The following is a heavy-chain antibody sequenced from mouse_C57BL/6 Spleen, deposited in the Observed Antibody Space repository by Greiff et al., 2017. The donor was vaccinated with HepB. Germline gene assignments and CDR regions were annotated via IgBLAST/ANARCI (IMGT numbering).Heavy chain of an antibody. D-gene: IGHD1-1*01. CDR1: GYTFTSYW. J-gene: IGHJ2*01. CDR2: IDPSDSYT. Sequence: VKLQESGAELVKPGASVKLSCKASGYTFTSYWMQWVKQRPGQGLEWIGEIDPSDSYTNYNQKFKGKATLTVDTSSSTAYMQLSSLTSEDSAVYYCARRYYGSSYFDYWGQGTTLTVSS. CDR3: ARRYYGSSYFDY. V-gene: IGHV1-50*01.